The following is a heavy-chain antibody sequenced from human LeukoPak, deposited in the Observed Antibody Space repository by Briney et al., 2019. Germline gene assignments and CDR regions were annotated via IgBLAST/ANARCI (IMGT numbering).Heavy chain of an antibody. CDR3: VRDLGYCTNGICGA. CDR1: GFSVSSNS. CDR2: FYSGDST. D-gene: IGHD2-8*01. Sequence: GGSLRLSCAASGFSVSSNSMTWVRQAPGKGLEWVSLFYSGDSTTYYADSVKGRFTISRVNSRNPLYLQMNSLRAEDTAVYYCVRDLGYCTNGICGAWGQGTLVTVSS. J-gene: IGHJ5*02. V-gene: IGHV3-53*01.